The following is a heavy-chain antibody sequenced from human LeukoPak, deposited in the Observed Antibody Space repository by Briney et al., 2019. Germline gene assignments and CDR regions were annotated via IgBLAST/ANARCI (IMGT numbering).Heavy chain of an antibody. J-gene: IGHJ4*02. D-gene: IGHD2-2*01. Sequence: GGSLRLSCAASGFTFDDYAMHWVRQAPGKGLEWVSGISWNSGSIGYADSVKGRFTISRDNAKNSLYLQMNSLRAEDTAVYYCARDGPQSTSCYDYWGQGILVTVSS. CDR1: GFTFDDYA. V-gene: IGHV3-9*01. CDR3: ARDGPQSTSCYDY. CDR2: ISWNSGSI.